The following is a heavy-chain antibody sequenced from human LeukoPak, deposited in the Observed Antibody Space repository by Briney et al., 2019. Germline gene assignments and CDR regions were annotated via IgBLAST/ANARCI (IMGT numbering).Heavy chain of an antibody. CDR1: GGTFSSYA. J-gene: IGHJ3*02. CDR3: ARHYYEDAFDI. D-gene: IGHD3-22*01. Sequence: SVKVSCKASGGTFSSYAISWVRQAPGQGLEWMGGIIPIFGTANYAQKFQGRVTITADKSTGTAYMELSSLRSEDTAVYYCARHYYEDAFDIWGQGTMVTVSS. CDR2: IIPIFGTA. V-gene: IGHV1-69*06.